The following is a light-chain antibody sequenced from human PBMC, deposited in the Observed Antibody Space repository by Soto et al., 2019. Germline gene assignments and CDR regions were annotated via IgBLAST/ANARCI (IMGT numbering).Light chain of an antibody. V-gene: IGLV4-69*01. CDR1: SGHSSYA. J-gene: IGLJ2*01. Sequence: QPVLTQSPSASASLGASVKLTCTLSSGHSSYAIAWHQQQPEKGPRYLMKLNSDGSHSKGDGIPDRFSGSSSGAERYLTISSLQSEDEADYYCQTWGTGPYVVFSGGTKLTVL. CDR3: QTWGTGPYVV. CDR2: LNSDGSH.